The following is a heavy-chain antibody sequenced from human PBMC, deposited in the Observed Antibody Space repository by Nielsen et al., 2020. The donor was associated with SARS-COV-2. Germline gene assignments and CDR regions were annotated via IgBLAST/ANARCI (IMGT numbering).Heavy chain of an antibody. CDR3: ARDRTRCSSTSCYADAFDI. CDR2: INWNGGST. Sequence: WIRQPPGKGLEWVSGINWNGGSTGYADSVKGRFTISRDNAKNSLYLQMNSLRAEDTAVYYCARDRTRCSSTSCYADAFDIWGQGTMVTVSS. D-gene: IGHD2-2*01. V-gene: IGHV3-20*03. J-gene: IGHJ3*02.